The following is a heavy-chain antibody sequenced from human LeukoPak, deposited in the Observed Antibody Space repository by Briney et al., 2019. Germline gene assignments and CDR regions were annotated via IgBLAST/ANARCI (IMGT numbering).Heavy chain of an antibody. J-gene: IGHJ6*03. D-gene: IGHD3-3*01. V-gene: IGHV3-74*01. Sequence: HAGRSLRLSCAASGFTFSSYWMHWVRQAPGKGLVWVSRINTDGSSTSYADSVKGRFTISRDNAKNTLYLQMNSLRAEDTAVYYCARSYYDFWSGYNPYYYYMDVWGKGTTVTVSS. CDR3: ARSYYDFWSGYNPYYYYMDV. CDR2: INTDGSST. CDR1: GFTFSSYW.